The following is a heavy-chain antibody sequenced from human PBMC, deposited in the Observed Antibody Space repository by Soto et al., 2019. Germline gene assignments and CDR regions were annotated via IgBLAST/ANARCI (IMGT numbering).Heavy chain of an antibody. CDR1: GGSISSSSYY. CDR3: ARLQDDYSNYGGGYYYYYGMDV. J-gene: IGHJ6*02. D-gene: IGHD4-4*01. CDR2: IYYSGRT. V-gene: IGHV4-39*01. Sequence: PSETLSLTCTVSGGSISSSSYYWGWVRQPPGKGLEWIGSIYYSGRTYYNPSLKSRVTISVDTSKNQFSLKLSSVTAADTAVYYCARLQDDYSNYGGGYYYYYGMDVWGQGTTVTVSS.